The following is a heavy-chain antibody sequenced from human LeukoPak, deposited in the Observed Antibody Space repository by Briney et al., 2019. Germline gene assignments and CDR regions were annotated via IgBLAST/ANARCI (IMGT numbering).Heavy chain of an antibody. D-gene: IGHD5-18*01. CDR2: NSAYSGNK. J-gene: IGHJ4*02. Sequence: ASVKVSCKASGYAFSSYGITWVRQAPGQGLEWMGWNSAYSGNKEYAQKLQGRVTMTTDTSTSTAYMELRSLRSDDTALYYCAREVGYSYGPDNYWGQGTLVTVSS. CDR1: GYAFSSYG. V-gene: IGHV1-18*01. CDR3: AREVGYSYGPDNY.